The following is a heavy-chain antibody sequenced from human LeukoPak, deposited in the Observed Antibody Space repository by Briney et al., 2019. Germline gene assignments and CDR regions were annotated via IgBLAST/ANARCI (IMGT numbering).Heavy chain of an antibody. J-gene: IGHJ4*02. CDR3: AKDSGYYGSGSYYNFDY. V-gene: IGHV3-21*04. CDR1: GFTFSSYS. D-gene: IGHD3-10*01. CDR2: ISGSSYYI. Sequence: GGSLRLSCAASGFTFSSYSMSWVRQAPGKGLEWVSSISGSSYYIYYADSVKGRFTISRDNSKNTLYLQMNSLRAEDTAVYYCAKDSGYYGSGSYYNFDYWGQGTLVTVSS.